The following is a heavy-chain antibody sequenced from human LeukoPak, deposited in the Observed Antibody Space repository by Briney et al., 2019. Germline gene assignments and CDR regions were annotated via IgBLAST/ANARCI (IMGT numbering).Heavy chain of an antibody. CDR2: ISGSGGST. V-gene: IGHV3-23*01. D-gene: IGHD3-10*01. CDR1: GFTFSSYA. Sequence: GGSLRLSCAASGFTFSSYAMSWVRQAPGKGLEWVSAISGSGGSTYYADSVKGRFTISRDNSKNMLYLQMNSLRAEDTAVYYCAKDQGGITMVRGVITYWGQGTLVTVSS. J-gene: IGHJ4*02. CDR3: AKDQGGITMVRGVITY.